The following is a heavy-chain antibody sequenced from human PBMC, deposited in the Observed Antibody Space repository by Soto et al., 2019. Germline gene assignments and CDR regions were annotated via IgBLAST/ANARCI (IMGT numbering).Heavy chain of an antibody. CDR3: AKHACSGGSCYPYYYYYMDV. CDR1: GFTFSIYA. J-gene: IGHJ6*03. Sequence: EVQLLESGGGLVQPGGSLRLSCAASGFTFSIYAMSWVRQAPGKGLEWVSAISCSGGSTCYADSVKGRFTISRDNSKNTLSLQMNSLIAEDTAVYYCAKHACSGGSCYPYYYYYMDVWGKGTTVTVAS. D-gene: IGHD2-15*01. CDR2: ISCSGGST. V-gene: IGHV3-23*01.